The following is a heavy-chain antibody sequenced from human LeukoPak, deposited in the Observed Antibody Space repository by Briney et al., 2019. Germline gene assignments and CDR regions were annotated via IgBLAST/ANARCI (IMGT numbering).Heavy chain of an antibody. CDR3: ASDHAGFAY. Sequence: GASVKVSCKASGYTLTKNYLHWVRQAPGQGLVWMGMIYPRDGSTSYAQNFQGRVTVTRDTSTTTVHMELRGLRSEDTAVYYCASDHAGFAYYGQGTVVHVSS. V-gene: IGHV1-46*01. J-gene: IGHJ4*02. CDR2: IYPRDGST. CDR1: GYTLTKNY.